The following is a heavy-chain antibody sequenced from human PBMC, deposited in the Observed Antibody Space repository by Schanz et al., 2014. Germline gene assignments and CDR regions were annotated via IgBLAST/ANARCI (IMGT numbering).Heavy chain of an antibody. CDR2: ISDSGDST. CDR3: AKVAPAATYLDS. Sequence: QVQLVESGGGLVKPGGSLRLSCAASGFTFSDYYMSWIRQAPGKGLEWVSDISDSGDSTHYADSVKGRFTISRDNAKNSLFLQMNSLSAEDTAVYYCAKVAPAATYLDSWGQGILXTVSA. J-gene: IGHJ4*02. CDR1: GFTFSDYY. D-gene: IGHD2-2*01. V-gene: IGHV3-11*01.